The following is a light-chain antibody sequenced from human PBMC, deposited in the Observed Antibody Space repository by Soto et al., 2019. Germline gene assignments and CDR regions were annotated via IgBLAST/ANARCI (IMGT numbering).Light chain of an antibody. V-gene: IGKV3-20*01. CDR3: QQYGSSGT. Sequence: EIVLTHSPGTLSFSPGERATLSFRASHSVGSDLAWYQQKPGQAPRLLIYGASNRATGIPDRFSGSGSGTDFTLTISRLEPEDFAVYYCQQYGSSGTFGQGTKVDIK. J-gene: IGKJ1*01. CDR2: GAS. CDR1: HSVGSD.